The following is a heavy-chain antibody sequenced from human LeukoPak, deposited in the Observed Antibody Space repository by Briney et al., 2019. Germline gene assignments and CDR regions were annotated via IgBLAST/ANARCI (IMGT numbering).Heavy chain of an antibody. Sequence: ASVKVSCKASGYTFTSYDINWVRQAPGQGLEWMGWVGGYNGNTNYAQKFEGRVAMTTDTSSSTAYMELRSLRSDDTALYYCARGDWFDPWGQGTLVTVSS. CDR1: GYTFTSYD. CDR2: VGGYNGNT. CDR3: ARGDWFDP. V-gene: IGHV1-18*01. J-gene: IGHJ5*02. D-gene: IGHD2-21*01.